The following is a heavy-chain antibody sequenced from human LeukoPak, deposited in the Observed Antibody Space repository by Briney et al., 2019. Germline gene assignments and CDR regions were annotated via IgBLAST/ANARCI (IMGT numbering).Heavy chain of an antibody. V-gene: IGHV1-2*02. CDR3: ARYDYSNSFDP. CDR1: GYTFTDYY. CDR2: INPNSGDT. J-gene: IGHJ5*02. D-gene: IGHD4-11*01. Sequence: ASVKVSFKASGYTFTDYYMHWVRQAPGQGLEWMGWINPNSGDTNYAQKFQGRVTMTRDMSISTAYMELSRLRSDDTAVYYCARYDYSNSFDPWGQGTLVTVSS.